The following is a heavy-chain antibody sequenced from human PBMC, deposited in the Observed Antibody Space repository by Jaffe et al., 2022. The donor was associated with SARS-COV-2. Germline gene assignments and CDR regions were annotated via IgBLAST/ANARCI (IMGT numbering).Heavy chain of an antibody. V-gene: IGHV4-4*07. CDR2: IYTSGST. CDR3: ASFGEYCSTSCYNWFDP. Sequence: QVQLQESGPGLVKPSETLSLTCTVSGGSISSYYWSWIRQPAGKGLEWIGRIYTSGSTNYNPSLKSRVTMSVDTSKNQFSLKLSSVTAADTAVYYCASFGEYCSTSCYNWFDPWGQGTLVTVSS. CDR1: GGSISSYY. D-gene: IGHD2-2*01. J-gene: IGHJ5*02.